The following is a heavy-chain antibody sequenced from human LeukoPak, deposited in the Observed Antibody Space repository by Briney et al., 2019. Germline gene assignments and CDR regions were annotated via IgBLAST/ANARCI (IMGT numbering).Heavy chain of an antibody. CDR1: GGSISSGDYY. CDR2: IYYSGST. J-gene: IGHJ3*02. D-gene: IGHD3-22*01. CDR3: ARLLLRAFDI. V-gene: IGHV4-30-4*01. Sequence: SQTLSLTCTVSGGSISSGDYYWSWIRQPPRKGLEWIGYIYYSGSTYYNPSLKSRVTISVDTSKSQFSLKLSSVTAADTAVYYCARLLLRAFDIWGQGTMVTVSS.